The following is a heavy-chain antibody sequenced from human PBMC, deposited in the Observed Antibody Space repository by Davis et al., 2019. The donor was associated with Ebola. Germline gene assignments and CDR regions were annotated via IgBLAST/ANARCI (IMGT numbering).Heavy chain of an antibody. D-gene: IGHD2-2*01. CDR1: GYTFIYYY. Sequence: ASVKASCKAFGYTFIYYYIHWVRQTPGQGLEWMGRINPKSGATTYAQRFQGRVTMTRDTSSGTAYMDLGSLKSDDTAVYYCARGPAANAPLDYWGQGTLVTVSS. CDR2: INPKSGAT. J-gene: IGHJ4*02. CDR3: ARGPAANAPLDY. V-gene: IGHV1-2*02.